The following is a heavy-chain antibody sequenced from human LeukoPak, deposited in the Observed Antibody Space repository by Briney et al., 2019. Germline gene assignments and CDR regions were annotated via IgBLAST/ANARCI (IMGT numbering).Heavy chain of an antibody. Sequence: PGGSLRLSCAAPGFTFSSYAMSWVRQAPGKGLDWVSTISGNGGNTYYADSMKGRFTISRDNSKNTLYLQINTLRAEDMAVYYCAKVVISWGPTSQDYWGQGTLVTVSS. D-gene: IGHD6-13*01. J-gene: IGHJ4*02. V-gene: IGHV3-23*01. CDR1: GFTFSSYA. CDR2: ISGNGGNT. CDR3: AKVVISWGPTSQDY.